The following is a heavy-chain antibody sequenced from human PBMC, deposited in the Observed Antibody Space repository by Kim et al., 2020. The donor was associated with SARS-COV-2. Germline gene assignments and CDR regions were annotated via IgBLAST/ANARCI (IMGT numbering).Heavy chain of an antibody. J-gene: IGHJ4*02. Sequence: PSLKSRGTISVDTSKNQFSLKLSSVTAADTAVYYCARGDSSGYYGTFLDYWGQGTLVTVSS. CDR3: ARGDSSGYYGTFLDY. D-gene: IGHD3-22*01. V-gene: IGHV4-59*09.